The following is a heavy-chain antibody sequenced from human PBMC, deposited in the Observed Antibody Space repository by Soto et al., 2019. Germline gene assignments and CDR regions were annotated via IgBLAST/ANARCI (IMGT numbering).Heavy chain of an antibody. CDR3: ARDSGRNYYGMDV. J-gene: IGHJ6*02. D-gene: IGHD2-8*02. CDR2: IKQDGSEK. CDR1: GFTFSSYW. V-gene: IGHV3-7*01. Sequence: GSLRLSCAASGFTFSSYWMSWVRQAPGKGLEWVANIKQDGSEKYYVDSVKGRFTISRDNAKNSLYLQMNSLRAEDTAVYYCARDSGRNYYGMDVWGQGTTVTVSS.